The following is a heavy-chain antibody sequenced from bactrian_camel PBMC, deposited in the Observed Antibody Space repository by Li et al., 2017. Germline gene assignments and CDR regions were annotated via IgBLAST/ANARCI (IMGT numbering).Heavy chain of an antibody. CDR1: GFVFSDYG. J-gene: IGHJ4*01. V-gene: IGHV3S67*01. D-gene: IGHD1*01. Sequence: QLVESGGGTVQPGGSLRLSCVTSGFVFSDYGLSWVRQAPGKEREYVGTINRNGSTYYRSTVKGRFTISHDNAKNTLYLQMNSLKPEDTAMYYCAAGLWTNTPQCGPRDNYWGPGTQVTVS. CDR2: INRNGST. CDR3: AAGLWTNTPQCGPRDNY.